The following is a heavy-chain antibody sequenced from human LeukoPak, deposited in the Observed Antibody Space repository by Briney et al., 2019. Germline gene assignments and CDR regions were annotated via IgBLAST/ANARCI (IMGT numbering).Heavy chain of an antibody. V-gene: IGHV3-9*01. D-gene: IGHD6-19*01. J-gene: IGHJ4*02. CDR1: GFTFDDYA. Sequence: GGSLRLSCAASGFTFDDYAMHWVRQAPGKGLEWVSGISWNSGSIGYADSVKGRFTISRDNAKNSLYLQMNSLRAEDTALYYCAKGDSSGWYDPYFDYCGQGTLVTVSS. CDR3: AKGDSSGWYDPYFDY. CDR2: ISWNSGSI.